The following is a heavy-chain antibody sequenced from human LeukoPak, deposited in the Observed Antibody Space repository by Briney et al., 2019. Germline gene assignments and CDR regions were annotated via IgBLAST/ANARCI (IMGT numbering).Heavy chain of an antibody. V-gene: IGHV4-34*01. Sequence: SETLSLTCAVYGGSFRHYYWTWLRQTPGKGLEWLGEINHFGRHIYNPLLNSRVNISIDMSKAQFSLTLTSVTAADTAVYYCARGGDDYGPIPIDYWGQGTLVIVSS. CDR1: GGSFRHYY. D-gene: IGHD4-17*01. CDR3: ARGGDDYGPIPIDY. J-gene: IGHJ4*02. CDR2: INHFGRH.